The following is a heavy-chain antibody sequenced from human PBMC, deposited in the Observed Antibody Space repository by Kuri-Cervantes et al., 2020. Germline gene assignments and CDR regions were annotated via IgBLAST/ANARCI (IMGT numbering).Heavy chain of an antibody. CDR1: GGSFSGYY. V-gene: IGHV4-34*01. CDR3: ARDLLPYY. Sequence: SQTLSLTCAVYGGSFSGYYWSWIRRPPGKGLEWIGEINHSGSTNYNPSLKSRVTISVDTSKNQFSLKLSSVTAADTAVYYCARDLLPYYWGQGTLVTVSS. CDR2: INHSGST. D-gene: IGHD1-26*01. J-gene: IGHJ4*02.